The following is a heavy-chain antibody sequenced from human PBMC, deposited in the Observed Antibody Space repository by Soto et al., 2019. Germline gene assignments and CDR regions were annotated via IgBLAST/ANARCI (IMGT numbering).Heavy chain of an antibody. J-gene: IGHJ6*02. CDR2: IYYSGYT. D-gene: IGHD3-16*01. CDR3: ARHNGPLYVGYYYDMAV. CDR1: GGSISSSSYY. Sequence: QLQLQESGPGLVKPSETLSLTCTVSGGSISSSSYYWGWIRQPPGKGLEWIGSIYYSGYTYYNPSLKSRVTISVDTSKNQFSLKLSSVTAADTAVYYCARHNGPLYVGYYYDMAVWGQGTTVTVSS. V-gene: IGHV4-39*01.